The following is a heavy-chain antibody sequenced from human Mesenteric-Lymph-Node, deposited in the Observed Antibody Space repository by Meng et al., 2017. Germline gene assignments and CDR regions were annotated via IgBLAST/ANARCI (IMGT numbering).Heavy chain of an antibody. CDR2: ISSSGSTI. CDR3: ARARGAFDY. V-gene: IGHV3-11*04. D-gene: IGHD4/OR15-4a*01. Sequence: GESLKISCAASGFTFSDYYMSWIRQAPGKGLEWVSYISSSGSTIYYADSVKGRFTISRDNAKNSLYLQMNSLRAKDTAVYYYARARGAFDYWGQGTLVTVSS. J-gene: IGHJ4*02. CDR1: GFTFSDYY.